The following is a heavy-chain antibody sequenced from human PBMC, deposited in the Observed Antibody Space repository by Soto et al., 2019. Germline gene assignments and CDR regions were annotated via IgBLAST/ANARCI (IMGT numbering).Heavy chain of an antibody. J-gene: IGHJ6*02. CDR3: ALSYGDSYFYSSGRDV. Sequence: GESLKISCEGSGFSFSKYTVGWMRQIPGKGLEWMGIIHPGDSDTRYSPSFQGQVTISADKSISTAYLQWSSLKASDTAMYYWALSYGDSYFYSSGRDVWGHGTTVTSP. D-gene: IGHD2-21*02. V-gene: IGHV5-51*01. CDR1: GFSFSKYT. CDR2: IHPGDSDT.